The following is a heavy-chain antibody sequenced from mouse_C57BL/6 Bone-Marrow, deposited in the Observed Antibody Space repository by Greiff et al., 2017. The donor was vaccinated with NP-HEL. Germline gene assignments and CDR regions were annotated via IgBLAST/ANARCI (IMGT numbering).Heavy chain of an antibody. CDR3: ARRLRRDYFDY. J-gene: IGHJ2*01. CDR2: IYPGDGDT. Sequence: VPLQQSGAELVKPGASVKISCKASGYAFSSYWMNWVTKRPGKGLEWIGQIYPGDGDTNYNGKFKGKATLTADKSSSTAYMQLSSLTSEDSAVYFCARRLRRDYFDYWGQGTTLTVSS. CDR1: GYAFSSYW. D-gene: IGHD2-4*01. V-gene: IGHV1-80*01.